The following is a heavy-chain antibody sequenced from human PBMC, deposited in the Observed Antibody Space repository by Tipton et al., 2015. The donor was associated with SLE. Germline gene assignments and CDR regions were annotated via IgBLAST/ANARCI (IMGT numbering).Heavy chain of an antibody. CDR1: GFTFSSYA. CDR2: ISGSGGST. J-gene: IGHJ4*02. Sequence: SLRLSCAASGFTFSSYAMSWVRQAPGKGLEWVSAISGSGGSTYSADSVKGRFTISRDNSTNTLYLQMNSLRAEDTAVYYCAKEGSLITIFGVVTPHYFDYWGQGTLVTVSS. CDR3: AKEGSLITIFGVVTPHYFDY. D-gene: IGHD3-3*01. V-gene: IGHV3-23*01.